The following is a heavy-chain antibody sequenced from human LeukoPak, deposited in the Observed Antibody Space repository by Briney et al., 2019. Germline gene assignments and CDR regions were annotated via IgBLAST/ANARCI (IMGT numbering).Heavy chain of an antibody. Sequence: GGSLRLSCAASGFTFTTYWMHWVRQAPGKGLVRVSHINSDGSITSYADSVKGRFTISRDNAKNTLYLQMNSLRAEDTAVYYCARDAVDTANAVWGQGTTVTVSS. CDR3: ARDAVDTANAV. D-gene: IGHD5-18*01. CDR2: INSDGSIT. V-gene: IGHV3-74*01. J-gene: IGHJ6*02. CDR1: GFTFTTYW.